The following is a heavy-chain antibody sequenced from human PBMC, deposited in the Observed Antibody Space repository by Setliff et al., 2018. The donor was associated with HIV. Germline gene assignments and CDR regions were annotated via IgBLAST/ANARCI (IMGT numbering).Heavy chain of an antibody. CDR3: AKKTAAYTSGSWLHY. J-gene: IGHJ4*02. V-gene: IGHV1-46*01. D-gene: IGHD3-10*01. CDR1: GYTFTSYY. Sequence: ASVKVSCKASGYTFTSYYMHWVRQAPGQGLEWMGIINPSGGSTSYAQKFQGRVTMTRDTSTSTVYMELSSLRSEDTAVYYCAKKTAAYTSGSWLHYWGQGTLVTVSS. CDR2: INPSGGST.